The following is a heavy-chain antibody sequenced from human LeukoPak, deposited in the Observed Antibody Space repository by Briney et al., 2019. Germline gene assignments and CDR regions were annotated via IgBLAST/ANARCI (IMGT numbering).Heavy chain of an antibody. J-gene: IGHJ4*02. D-gene: IGHD2-21*02. CDR1: GFTFSNYG. Sequence: GGSLRLSCAASGFTFSNYGMHWVRQAPGKGPEWVAVLWYDGSNKYYADSVTGRFTISRDNSKNTLYLQMNSLRAEDTAVYYCARDIVVVTASFLDSWGQGTLVTVSS. V-gene: IGHV3-33*01. CDR3: ARDIVVVTASFLDS. CDR2: LWYDGSNK.